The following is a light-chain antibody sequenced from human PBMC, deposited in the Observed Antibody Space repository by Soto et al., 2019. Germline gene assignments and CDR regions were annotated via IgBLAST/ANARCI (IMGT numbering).Light chain of an antibody. CDR1: QSVSSY. CDR3: QQRSNWPIT. CDR2: DAS. V-gene: IGKV3-11*01. Sequence: TQSPATLSVSPGERATLSCRASQSVSSYLAWYQQKPGQAPRLLIYDASNRATGIPARFSGSGSGTDFTLTIISLEPEDFTVYYCQQRSNWPITFGQGTRLE. J-gene: IGKJ5*01.